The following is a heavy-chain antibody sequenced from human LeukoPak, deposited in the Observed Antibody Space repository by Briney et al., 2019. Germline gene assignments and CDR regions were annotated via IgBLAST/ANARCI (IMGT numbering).Heavy chain of an antibody. CDR1: GYTFTSCD. D-gene: IGHD6-19*01. CDR3: TRGSSGRRDN. V-gene: IGHV1-8*01. Sequence: ASVKVSCKASGYTFTSCDINWVRQATGQGLEWMGWMNPNSGNTGYAQRFQGRITMTRDISIGTAYMELSNLTSEDTAIYYCTRGSSGRRDNWGQGTLVTVSA. CDR2: MNPNSGNT. J-gene: IGHJ4*02.